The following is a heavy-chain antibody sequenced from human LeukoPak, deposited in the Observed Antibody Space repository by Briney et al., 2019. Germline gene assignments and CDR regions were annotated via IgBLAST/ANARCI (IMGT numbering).Heavy chain of an antibody. J-gene: IGHJ6*04. D-gene: IGHD3-3*01. CDR3: ARGDYDFWSGSPPMDV. V-gene: IGHV1-8*03. CDR2: MNPNSGNT. CDR1: GYTFTSYD. Sequence: ASVKVSCKASGYTFTSYDINWVRQATGQGLEWMGWMNPNSGNTCYAQKFQGRVTITRNTSISTAYMELSSLRSEDTAVYYCARGDYDFWSGSPPMDVWGKGTTVTVSS.